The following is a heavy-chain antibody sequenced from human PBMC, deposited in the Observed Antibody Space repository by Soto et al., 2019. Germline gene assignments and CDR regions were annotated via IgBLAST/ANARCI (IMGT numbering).Heavy chain of an antibody. CDR1: GFPFSSYS. Sequence: EVQLVESGGGLVKPGGSLRLSCAASGFPFSSYSMNWVRQAPGKGLEWVSSISSSSSYIYYADSVTGRFTISRDNAKNSLYLQMNSLRAEDTAVYYCAIAATMIVGGDAFDNWRQGTMVTVSS. CDR2: ISSSSSYI. D-gene: IGHD3-22*01. V-gene: IGHV3-21*01. J-gene: IGHJ3*02. CDR3: AIAATMIVGGDAFDN.